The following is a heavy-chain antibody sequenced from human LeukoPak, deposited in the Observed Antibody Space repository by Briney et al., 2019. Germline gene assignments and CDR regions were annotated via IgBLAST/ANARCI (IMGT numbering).Heavy chain of an antibody. D-gene: IGHD3-3*01. Sequence: SETLSLTCTVSGGSISSSSYYWSWIRQPAGKGLEWIGRIYTSGSTNYNPSLKSRVTISVDTSKNQFSLKLSSVTAADTAVYYCARSQYYDFWSGYYTPFDYWGQGTLVTVSS. CDR1: GGSISSSSYY. V-gene: IGHV4-61*02. CDR3: ARSQYYDFWSGYYTPFDY. CDR2: IYTSGST. J-gene: IGHJ4*02.